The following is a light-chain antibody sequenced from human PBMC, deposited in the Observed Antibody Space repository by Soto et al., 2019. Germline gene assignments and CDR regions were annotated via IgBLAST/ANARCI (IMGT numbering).Light chain of an antibody. CDR1: QGVSRGY. V-gene: IGKV3-20*01. Sequence: EIGLTQSPGTHFLAPGERATLSCRASQGVSRGYLAWYQQKAGQAPRLLIYGVYSRATGVSHTFSGSGSGTDFTLTISGLEPYDLAMYYCQHYGDSPPITFGQGTRLEIK. CDR3: QHYGDSPPIT. CDR2: GVY. J-gene: IGKJ5*01.